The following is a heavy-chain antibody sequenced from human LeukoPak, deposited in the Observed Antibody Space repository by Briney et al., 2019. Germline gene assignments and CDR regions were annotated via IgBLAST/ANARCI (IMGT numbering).Heavy chain of an antibody. J-gene: IGHJ5*02. CDR1: GGSISSYY. CDR2: IYYSGST. V-gene: IGHV4-59*01. Sequence: SETLSLTCTVSGGSISSYYWSWIRQPPGKGLEWIGYIYYSGSTNYNPSLKSRVTISVDTSKNQFSLKLSFVTAADTAVYYCARDTDYYDSTRGFDPWGQGTLVTVSS. CDR3: ARDTDYYDSTRGFDP. D-gene: IGHD3-22*01.